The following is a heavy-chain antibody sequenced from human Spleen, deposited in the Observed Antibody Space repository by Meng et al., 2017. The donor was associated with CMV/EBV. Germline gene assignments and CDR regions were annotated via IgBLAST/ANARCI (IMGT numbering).Heavy chain of an antibody. CDR1: VGSFTSDD. CDR2: IIPIFGTA. D-gene: IGHD2-2*01. V-gene: IGHV1-69*01. J-gene: IGHJ5*02. CDR3: ARAKVVPSFRYNWFDP. Sequence: QHVPEVKNPVTSVKSSCTASVGSFTSDDTCWGRQAPGQGLEWMGGIIPIFGTANYAQKFQGRVTITADESTSTAYMELSSLRSEDTAVYYCARAKVVPSFRYNWFDPWGQGTLVTVSS.